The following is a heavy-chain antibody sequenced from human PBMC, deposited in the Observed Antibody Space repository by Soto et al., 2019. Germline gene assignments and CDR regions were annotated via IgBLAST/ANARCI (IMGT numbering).Heavy chain of an antibody. D-gene: IGHD6-19*01. Sequence: SETLSLTCSVSGGSINSSSYFWGWVRQPPGKGLEWIGSIYYSGSTYYNPSLRSRVTISVDTSKNQFSLKLSSVTAADTAVFYCARHYSSGSRNWFDPWGQGTMVTVYS. V-gene: IGHV4-39*01. CDR3: ARHYSSGSRNWFDP. CDR1: GGSINSSSYF. J-gene: IGHJ5*02. CDR2: IYYSGST.